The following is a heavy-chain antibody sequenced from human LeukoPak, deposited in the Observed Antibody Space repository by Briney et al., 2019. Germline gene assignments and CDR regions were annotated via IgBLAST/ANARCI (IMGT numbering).Heavy chain of an antibody. Sequence: SVKVSCKASGGTFSSHAISWVRQAPGQGLEWMGGIIPISGTANYAQKFQDRVTITADESTSTAYMELASRVSEETAVYDCARETYDSCIHNYFYGMDIWGKGATVAVSS. CDR2: IIPISGTA. J-gene: IGHJ6*04. CDR3: ARETYDSCIHNYFYGMDI. D-gene: IGHD3-10*01. CDR1: GGTFSSHA. V-gene: IGHV1-69*13.